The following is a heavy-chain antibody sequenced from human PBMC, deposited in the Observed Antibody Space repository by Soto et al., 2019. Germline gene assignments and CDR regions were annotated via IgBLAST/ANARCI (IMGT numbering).Heavy chain of an antibody. V-gene: IGHV1-18*01. CDR3: ASETHNWNYARYGMDV. Sequence: QVQLVQSGAEVKKPGASVKVSCKASGYTFTSYGISWVRQAPGQGLEWMGWISAYNGNTNYAQKLQGRVTMTTDTSTSTAYMELRSLRSDDSAVYYCASETHNWNYARYGMDVWGQGTTVTVSS. J-gene: IGHJ6*02. CDR2: ISAYNGNT. D-gene: IGHD1-7*01. CDR1: GYTFTSYG.